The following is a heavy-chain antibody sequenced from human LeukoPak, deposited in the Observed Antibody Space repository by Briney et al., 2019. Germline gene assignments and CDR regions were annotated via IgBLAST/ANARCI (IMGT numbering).Heavy chain of an antibody. Sequence: PGGSLRLSCAASGFTFDDYPMHWVHQVPGKGLEWVSLISGDGGTTYYADSFKGRFTISRDNSKNSLFLQMDSLRTEDTALYYCAKDYYWGQGTLVTVSS. CDR3: AKDYY. V-gene: IGHV3-43*02. J-gene: IGHJ4*02. CDR1: GFTFDDYP. CDR2: ISGDGGTT.